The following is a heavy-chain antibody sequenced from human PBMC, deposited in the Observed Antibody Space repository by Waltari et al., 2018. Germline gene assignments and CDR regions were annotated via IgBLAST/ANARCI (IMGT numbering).Heavy chain of an antibody. D-gene: IGHD3-16*02. CDR2: VSGSCAPP. CDR1: GFSFMGYA. V-gene: IGHV3-23*01. J-gene: IGHJ4*02. Sequence: EVQLLESAGGLVQPGGALGLSCAASGFSFMGYAMSWVRQAPGEGLEGVAAVSGSCAPPFYADSVKGRFTIVRDNSRDTVYLQMNSLRVDDSAVYYCAKGSRCYTNYFFDYWGQGALVTVSS. CDR3: AKGSRCYTNYFFDY.